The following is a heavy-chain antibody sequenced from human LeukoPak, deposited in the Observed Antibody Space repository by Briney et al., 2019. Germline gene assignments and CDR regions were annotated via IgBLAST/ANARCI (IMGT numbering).Heavy chain of an antibody. V-gene: IGHV4-59*12. J-gene: IGHJ4*02. CDR1: GGSITTYY. CDR2: IYYSGTT. CDR3: ARADRDGYNTFDY. D-gene: IGHD5-24*01. Sequence: SETLSLTCTVSGGSITTYYWSWIRQPPGKGLEWIGYIYYSGTTNYNPSLKSRVTISVDTSKNQFSLKLSSVTAADTAVYYCARADRDGYNTFDYWGQGTLVTVSS.